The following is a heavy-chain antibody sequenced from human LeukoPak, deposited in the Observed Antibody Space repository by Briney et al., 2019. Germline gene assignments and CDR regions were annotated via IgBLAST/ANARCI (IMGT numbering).Heavy chain of an antibody. CDR2: IYPGDSDT. J-gene: IGHJ4*02. CDR1: GYSFTSYW. V-gene: IGHV5-51*01. D-gene: IGHD2-2*01. Sequence: GESLKISCKGSGYSFTSYWIGWVRQMPGKGLEWMGIIYPGDSDTRYSPSFQGQVTISADKSISTAYLQCSSLKASDTAMYYCARKTSVVVPAATHWGQGTLVTVSS. CDR3: ARKTSVVVPAATH.